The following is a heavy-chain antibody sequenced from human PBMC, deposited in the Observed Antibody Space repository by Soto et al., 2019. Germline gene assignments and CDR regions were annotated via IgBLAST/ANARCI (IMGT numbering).Heavy chain of an antibody. V-gene: IGHV1-46*03. CDR2: INPSGGST. J-gene: IGHJ5*02. CDR1: GYTFTSYY. Sequence: ASVKLSCTASGYTFTSYYMHWVRQAPGQGLEWMGIINPSGGSTSYAQKFQGRVTMTRDTSTSTVYMELSSLRSEDTAVYYCAVEGDFWSGQPWGQGTLVTVSS. D-gene: IGHD3-3*01. CDR3: AVEGDFWSGQP.